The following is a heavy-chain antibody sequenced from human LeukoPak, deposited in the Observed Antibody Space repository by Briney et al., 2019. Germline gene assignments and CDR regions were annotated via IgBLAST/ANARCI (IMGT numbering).Heavy chain of an antibody. CDR1: GFTFSNYW. V-gene: IGHV3-7*03. D-gene: IGHD1-26*01. Sequence: PGGSLRLSCAASGFTFSNYWMNWVRQAPGKGLEWVANIKQDGGEKSYVDSVKGRFTISRDNAKNSLHLQMNSLRAEDTAVYYCARIPRGLDAFDIWGQGTMVTVSS. CDR2: IKQDGGEK. CDR3: ARIPRGLDAFDI. J-gene: IGHJ3*02.